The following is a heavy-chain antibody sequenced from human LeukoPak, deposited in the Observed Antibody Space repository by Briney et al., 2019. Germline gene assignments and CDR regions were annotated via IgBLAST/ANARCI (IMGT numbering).Heavy chain of an antibody. V-gene: IGHV1-3*01. CDR3: ARNKWGDYGFDY. CDR1: GYTFTSYA. D-gene: IGHD4/OR15-4a*01. J-gene: IGHJ4*02. Sequence: ASVTVSCKASGYTFTSYAMHWVRQAPGQRLEWMGWVNGGNGNTKYSQKFQGRLTVTRDTSASTHYMELSSLRSEDTAGYYCARNKWGDYGFDYWGQGTLVTVSS. CDR2: VNGGNGNT.